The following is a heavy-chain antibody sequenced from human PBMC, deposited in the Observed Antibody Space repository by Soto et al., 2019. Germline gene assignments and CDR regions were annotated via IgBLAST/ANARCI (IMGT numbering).Heavy chain of an antibody. D-gene: IGHD1-26*01. CDR3: ARRGLVGATTFDY. J-gene: IGHJ4*02. CDR2: IYYSGST. Sequence: QLQLQESGPGLVKPSETLSLTCTVSGGSISSSRSYWGWIRQPPGKGLVCIGSIYYSGSTYYSPSLKSRVTISVDTSKNQFSLTLSSVTAADTAVYYCARRGLVGATTFDYWGQGTLVTVSS. V-gene: IGHV4-39*01. CDR1: GGSISSSRSY.